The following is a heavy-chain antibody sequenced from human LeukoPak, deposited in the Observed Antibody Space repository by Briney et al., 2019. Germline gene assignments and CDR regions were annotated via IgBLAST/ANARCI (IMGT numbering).Heavy chain of an antibody. CDR2: INPNSGAT. D-gene: IGHD3-10*01. Sequence: ASVTVSCKASGYSFIDYFIHWVRQAPGQGLEWIGWINPNSGATTYAQKFQGRVTVTRDTSFSTAYMELSSLTSDDTAVYYCARIRISGSYYSYWGQGTLVTVSS. CDR3: ARIRISGSYYSY. CDR1: GYSFIDYF. J-gene: IGHJ4*02. V-gene: IGHV1-2*02.